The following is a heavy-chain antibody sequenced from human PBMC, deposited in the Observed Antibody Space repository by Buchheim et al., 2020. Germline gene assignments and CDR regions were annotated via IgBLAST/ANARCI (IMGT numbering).Heavy chain of an antibody. D-gene: IGHD2-15*01. Sequence: QVQLQESGPGLVKPSETLSLTCTVSGGSISSYYWSWIRQPPGKGLEWIGYIYYSGSTNYNPSLKSRVTIPVDTSKNQFSLKLSSVTAADTAVYYCARGLGYCSGGSCYTHSYYGMDVWGQGTT. V-gene: IGHV4-59*01. J-gene: IGHJ6*02. CDR2: IYYSGST. CDR3: ARGLGYCSGGSCYTHSYYGMDV. CDR1: GGSISSYY.